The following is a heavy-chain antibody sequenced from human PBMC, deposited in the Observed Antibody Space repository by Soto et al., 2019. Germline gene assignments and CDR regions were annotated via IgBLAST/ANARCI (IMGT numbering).Heavy chain of an antibody. Sequence: GGSLRLSCAASGFTFSSYEMNWVRQAPGKGLEWVSYISSSGSTIYYADSVKGRFTISRDNAKNSLYLQMNSLRAEDTAVYYCASLLGYCSSTSCSYYYYGMDVWGQGTTVTV. CDR3: ASLLGYCSSTSCSYYYYGMDV. V-gene: IGHV3-48*03. D-gene: IGHD2-2*01. CDR1: GFTFSSYE. J-gene: IGHJ6*02. CDR2: ISSSGSTI.